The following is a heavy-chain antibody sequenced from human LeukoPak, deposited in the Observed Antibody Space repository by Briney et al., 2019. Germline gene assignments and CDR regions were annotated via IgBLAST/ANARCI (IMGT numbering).Heavy chain of an antibody. CDR3: AKDGVWGSYRNNWFDP. J-gene: IGHJ5*02. V-gene: IGHV3-30*02. Sequence: GGSLRLSCAASGFTFSSYGMHWVRQAPGKGLEWVAFIRYDGSNKYYADSVKGRFTISRDNSKNTLYLQMNSLRAEDTAVYYCAKDGVWGSYRNNWFDPWGQGTLVTVSS. D-gene: IGHD3-16*02. CDR1: GFTFSSYG. CDR2: IRYDGSNK.